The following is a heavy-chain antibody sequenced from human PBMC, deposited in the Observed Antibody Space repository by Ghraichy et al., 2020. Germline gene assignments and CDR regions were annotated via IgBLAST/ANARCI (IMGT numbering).Heavy chain of an antibody. J-gene: IGHJ3*02. V-gene: IGHV4-59*01. Sequence: SETLSLTCTVSGGSISSYYWSWIRQPPGKGLEWIGYIYYSGSTNYNPSLKSRVTISVDTSKNQFSLKLSSVTAADTAVYYCARVPVTYGPRMDAFDIWGQGTMVTVSS. CDR2: IYYSGST. CDR3: ARVPVTYGPRMDAFDI. CDR1: GGSISSYY. D-gene: IGHD4-17*01.